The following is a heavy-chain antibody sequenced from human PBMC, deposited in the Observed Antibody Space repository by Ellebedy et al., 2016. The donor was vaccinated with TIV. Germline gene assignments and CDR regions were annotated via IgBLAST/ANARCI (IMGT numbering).Heavy chain of an antibody. CDR3: ARRRTDYALDY. CDR1: GFTFDDYA. J-gene: IGHJ4*02. CDR2: ISWNSGST. Sequence: SLKISXAASGFTFDDYAMHWVRQVRGKGLEWVSGISWNSGSTGYADSVKGRFTISRDNAKNSLYLQMNSLRDEDTAVYYCARRRTDYALDYWGQGTLVTVSS. D-gene: IGHD4-17*01. V-gene: IGHV3-9*01.